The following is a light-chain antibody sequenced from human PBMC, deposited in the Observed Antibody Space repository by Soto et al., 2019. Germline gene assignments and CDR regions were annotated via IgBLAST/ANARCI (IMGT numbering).Light chain of an antibody. Sequence: QLVLTQSPSASASPGASVKLTCTLSSGHSSYAIAWHQQQPEKGPRYLMNLNSDGSHSKGDGIPDRFSGSSSGAERYFTISSLQSEDETDYYCQTWGTGIQVFGGGTKLTVL. CDR1: SGHSSYA. V-gene: IGLV4-69*01. J-gene: IGLJ3*02. CDR2: LNSDGSH. CDR3: QTWGTGIQV.